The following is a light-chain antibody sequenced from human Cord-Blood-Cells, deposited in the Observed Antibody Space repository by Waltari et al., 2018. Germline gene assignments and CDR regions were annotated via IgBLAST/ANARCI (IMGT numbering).Light chain of an antibody. CDR2: DVS. J-gene: IGLJ1*01. V-gene: IGLV2-11*01. Sequence: HSSLTQPRSVIGSPGQSVTIPCTRTRRDVGGYNYVSWYQQHSGKATKLMIYDVSKRPSGVPDSFSGSKSGNSASLTISGLQAEDEADYYGCSYAGSYVFGTGTKVTVL. CDR3: CSYAGSYV. CDR1: RRDVGGYNY.